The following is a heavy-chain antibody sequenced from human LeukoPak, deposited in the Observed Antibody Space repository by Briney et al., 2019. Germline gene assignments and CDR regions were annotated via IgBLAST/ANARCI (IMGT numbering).Heavy chain of an antibody. J-gene: IGHJ4*02. CDR3: ARGGYGSGSYPPAY. V-gene: IGHV3-48*01. CDR2: ISSSGNTI. D-gene: IGHD3-10*01. Sequence: PGGSLRLSCAASGFTFNTYSMNWVRQAPGKGLQCISYISSSGNTIYYTDSVQGRFIIPRDNAKNSLYLQMNNLRAEDTAVYYCARGGYGSGSYPPAYWGQGTLVTVSS. CDR1: GFTFNTYS.